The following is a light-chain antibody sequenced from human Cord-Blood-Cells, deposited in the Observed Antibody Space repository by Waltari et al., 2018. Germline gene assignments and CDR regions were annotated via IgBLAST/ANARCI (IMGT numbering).Light chain of an antibody. CDR3: QQSYSTAMYT. CDR1: QSISSN. J-gene: IGKJ2*01. Sequence: DIQMTQSPSSLSASVGDRVTITCRTSQSISSNLNWYQQKPGKAPKLLIYAASSLQSGVPSRCSGSGAETDFTPTIISLQPEDVATYYCQQSYSTAMYTFGQGTKLEIK. V-gene: IGKV1-39*01. CDR2: AAS.